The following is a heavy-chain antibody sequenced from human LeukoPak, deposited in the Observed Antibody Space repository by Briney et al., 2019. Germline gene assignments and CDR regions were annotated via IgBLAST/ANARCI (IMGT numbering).Heavy chain of an antibody. D-gene: IGHD5-24*01. CDR1: GFTVSSKY. V-gene: IGHV3-66*01. Sequence: PGGSLRLSCAASGFTVSSKYMNWVCQAPGKGLEWVAVIYLDGKADYADSVKGRFTISRDNSKNTVYLQMNSLRDEDTAVYYCARDAETSLANWGQGTLVTVSP. CDR2: IYLDGKA. J-gene: IGHJ4*02. CDR3: ARDAETSLAN.